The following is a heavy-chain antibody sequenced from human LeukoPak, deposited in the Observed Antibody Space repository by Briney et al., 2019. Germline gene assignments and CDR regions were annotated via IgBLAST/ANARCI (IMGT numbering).Heavy chain of an antibody. V-gene: IGHV1-18*01. J-gene: IGHJ3*02. Sequence: ASVKVSCKASGYTFNSLGISWVRQAPGQGLEGMGWISVYNGKTNYAQNLQGRVTMTTDTSTSTAYMDLRSLRSDDTAVYYCARAGWWELPRPAFDIWGQGTMVTVSS. D-gene: IGHD1-26*01. CDR2: ISVYNGKT. CDR3: ARAGWWELPRPAFDI. CDR1: GYTFNSLG.